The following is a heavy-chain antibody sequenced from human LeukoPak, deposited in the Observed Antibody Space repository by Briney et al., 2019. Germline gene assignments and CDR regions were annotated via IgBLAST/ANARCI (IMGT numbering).Heavy chain of an antibody. CDR1: GGSFTDYF. D-gene: IGHD3-22*01. CDR3: ARGRMAKIVVVHSFSYGMDV. J-gene: IGHJ6*02. V-gene: IGHV4-34*01. Sequence: SETLSLTCTVFGGSFTDYFWTWIRHSPGKGLEWIGEINDYTGDSKYNPSLNSRVSISLEKSKNQLSLELRSVTAADTAVYYCARGRMAKIVVVHSFSYGMDVWGQGTTVTVSS. CDR2: INDYTGDS.